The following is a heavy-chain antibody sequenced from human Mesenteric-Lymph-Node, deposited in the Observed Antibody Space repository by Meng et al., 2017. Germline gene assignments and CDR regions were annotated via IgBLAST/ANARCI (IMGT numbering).Heavy chain of an antibody. D-gene: IGHD3-10*01. Sequence: EVQLVESGGGLEKQGGSRRLSCAASGVTFSNAWMSWVRQAPGKGLEWVGRIKRKADGGTTDYAAPVKGRFTISRDDSKNTLYLQMKSLKTEDTAVYYCTTERMVRGVIIEWKDYWGQGTLVTVSS. CDR3: TTERMVRGVIIEWKDY. CDR2: IKRKADGGTT. CDR1: GVTFSNAW. V-gene: IGHV3-15*01. J-gene: IGHJ4*02.